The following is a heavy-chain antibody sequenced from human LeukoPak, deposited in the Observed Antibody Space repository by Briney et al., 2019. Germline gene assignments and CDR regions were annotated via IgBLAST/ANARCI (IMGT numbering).Heavy chain of an antibody. CDR1: GFTFSGYG. CDR2: IFYDGSSE. J-gene: IGHJ4*02. CDR3: ARSGSSRTRFDS. Sequence: PGGSLRLSCAASGFTFSGYGMHWVRQAPGKGLEWVAVIFYDGSSEYYADSVKGRFTISRDNSKNTLYLQMNSLRAEDTAVYYCARSGSSRTRFDSWGQGTLVTVSS. D-gene: IGHD3-16*02. V-gene: IGHV3-30*03.